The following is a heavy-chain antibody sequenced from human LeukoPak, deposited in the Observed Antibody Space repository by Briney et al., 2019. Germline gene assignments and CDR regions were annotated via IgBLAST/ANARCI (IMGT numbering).Heavy chain of an antibody. D-gene: IGHD6-19*01. CDR2: ISGSGGST. Sequence: GGSLRLSCAVSGITLSSYAMSWVRQAPGKGLEWVSAISGSGGSTYYADSVKGRFTISRDNSKDTLYLQMNSLRAEDTAVYYCAKGTSSGWYSDYWGQGTLVTVSS. CDR3: AKGTSSGWYSDY. V-gene: IGHV3-23*01. CDR1: GITLSSYA. J-gene: IGHJ4*02.